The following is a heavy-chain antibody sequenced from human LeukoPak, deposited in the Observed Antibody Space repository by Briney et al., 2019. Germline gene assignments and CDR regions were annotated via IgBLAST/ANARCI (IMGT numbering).Heavy chain of an antibody. CDR2: IYTSGST. D-gene: IGHD5-18*01. Sequence: SETLSLTCTVSGGSISGYYWSWIRQPAGKGLEWIGHIYTSGSTNYNPSFKSRVTMSVDTSKNQFSLKLSSVTAADTALYYCARGGTAMVRRQRRFDYWGQGTLVTVSS. J-gene: IGHJ4*02. V-gene: IGHV4-4*07. CDR1: GGSISGYY. CDR3: ARGGTAMVRRQRRFDY.